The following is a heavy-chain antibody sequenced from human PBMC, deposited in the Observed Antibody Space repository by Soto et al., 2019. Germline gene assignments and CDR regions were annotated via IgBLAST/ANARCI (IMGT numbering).Heavy chain of an antibody. CDR3: ARAGGIVGARGGMDV. CDR1: GFTFSSYS. J-gene: IGHJ6*02. D-gene: IGHD1-26*01. V-gene: IGHV3-21*01. CDR2: ISSSSSYI. Sequence: GGSLRLSCAASGFTFSSYSMNWVRQAPGKGLEWVSSISSSSSYIYYADSVKGRFTISRDNAKNSLYLQMNSLRAEDTAVYYCARAGGIVGARGGMDVWGQGTTVTVSS.